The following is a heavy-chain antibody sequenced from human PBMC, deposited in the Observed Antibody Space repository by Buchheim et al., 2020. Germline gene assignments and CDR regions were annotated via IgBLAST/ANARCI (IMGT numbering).Heavy chain of an antibody. V-gene: IGHV3-48*04. J-gene: IGHJ4*02. CDR2: ISSSGNTK. D-gene: IGHD6-6*01. CDR1: GFTFRSYS. CDR3: ARADHSTSSGFDL. Sequence: EVQLLESGGGLIQPGGSLRLSCAVSGFTFRSYSMSWVRQAPGKGLEWVSDISSSGNTKNYANSVKGRFTISGDNAKNSLYLQMNSLRAEDTAVYYCARADHSTSSGFDLWGQGTL.